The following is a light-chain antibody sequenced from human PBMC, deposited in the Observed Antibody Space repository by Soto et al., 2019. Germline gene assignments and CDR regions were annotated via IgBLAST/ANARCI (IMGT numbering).Light chain of an antibody. J-gene: IGLJ1*01. Sequence: QSALTQPASVSGAAGQAITISCTGTSSDVGGYSYVSWYQQHPGKAPKPMIYDVSNRPSGVSNRFSGSKSGNTASLTISGLQAEDEADYYCSSYTSSSTLYVFGTGTKVTVL. CDR1: SSDVGGYSY. V-gene: IGLV2-14*01. CDR2: DVS. CDR3: SSYTSSSTLYV.